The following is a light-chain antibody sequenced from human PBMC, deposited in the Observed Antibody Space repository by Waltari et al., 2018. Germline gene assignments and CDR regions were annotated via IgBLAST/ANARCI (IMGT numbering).Light chain of an antibody. CDR2: PAS. CDR3: QQANSFPIT. CDR1: QGVSNW. V-gene: IGKV1-12*01. J-gene: IGKJ5*01. Sequence: DIQMTQSPSSVSASVGDRVTITCRASQGVSNWLAWYQQKPGKAPKLLIYPASTLQSGVPSRFSGSGSGTDFSLTISSLQPEDFATHYCQQANSFPITFGQGTRLEIK.